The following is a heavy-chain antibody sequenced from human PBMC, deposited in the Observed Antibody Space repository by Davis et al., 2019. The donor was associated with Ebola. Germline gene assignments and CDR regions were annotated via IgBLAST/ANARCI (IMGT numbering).Heavy chain of an antibody. Sequence: SETLSLTCGVYVGSFSGYYWSWIRQPPGKGLEWIGEIHHSGSTNYNPSLKSRVTISVDTSKNQFSLKLSSVTAADTAVYYCARFPAVYYYYYGMDVWGQGTTVTVSS. J-gene: IGHJ6*02. D-gene: IGHD2-2*01. CDR2: IHHSGST. CDR1: VGSFSGYY. V-gene: IGHV4-34*01. CDR3: ARFPAVYYYYYGMDV.